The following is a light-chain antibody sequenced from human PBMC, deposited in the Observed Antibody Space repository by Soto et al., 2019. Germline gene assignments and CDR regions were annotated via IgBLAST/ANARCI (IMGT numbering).Light chain of an antibody. J-gene: IGKJ5*01. CDR2: DTS. V-gene: IGKV3-11*01. CDR3: QQGHNWPIP. Sequence: EIVLTQSPATLSLSPGARATLSCRTSQTIRGLLNWYQHRPGQAPRLLIYDTSNRATDIPATFSGSGSGTDFILTISRLDPEDFGVYFCQQGHNWPIPVGQGTRLDIK. CDR1: QTIRGL.